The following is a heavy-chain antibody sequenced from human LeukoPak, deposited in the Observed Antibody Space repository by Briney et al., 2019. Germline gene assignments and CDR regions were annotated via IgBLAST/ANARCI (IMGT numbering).Heavy chain of an antibody. V-gene: IGHV3-30*07. CDR3: ARDPSVVPAAVNWFDP. Sequence: GGSLRLSCAASGFTFSSYAMHWVRQAPGKGLEWVAVISYDGSNKYYADSVKGRFTISRDNSKNTLYLQMNSLRAEDTAVYYCARDPSVVPAAVNWFDPWGQGTLVTVSS. J-gene: IGHJ5*02. CDR2: ISYDGSNK. CDR1: GFTFSSYA. D-gene: IGHD2-2*01.